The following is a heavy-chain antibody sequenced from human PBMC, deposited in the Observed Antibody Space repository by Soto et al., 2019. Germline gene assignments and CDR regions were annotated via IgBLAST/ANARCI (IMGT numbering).Heavy chain of an antibody. D-gene: IGHD3-16*02. Sequence: QVQLVQSGAEVKKPGSSVKVSCKASGGTFSSYAISWVRQAPGQGLEWMGGIIPIFGTANYAQKFQGRVTITADESTSTAYMELSSLRSEDTAVYYCARGLRLGELSSLPYFDYWGQGTLVTVSS. CDR2: IIPIFGTA. J-gene: IGHJ4*02. CDR1: GGTFSSYA. V-gene: IGHV1-69*12. CDR3: ARGLRLGELSSLPYFDY.